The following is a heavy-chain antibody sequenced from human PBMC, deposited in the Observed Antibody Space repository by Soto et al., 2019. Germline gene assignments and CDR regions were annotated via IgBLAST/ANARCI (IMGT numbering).Heavy chain of an antibody. J-gene: IGHJ4*02. CDR1: GFSVSSNY. CDR3: ARRHYYGSD. D-gene: IGHD3-10*01. CDR2: IYSGGST. Sequence: EVQLVESGGGLVQPGGSLRLSCAASGFSVSSNYMYWARQAPGKGLECVSLIYSGGSTDHADSVKDRFTISRDNSKNTLYLQMNSLRAEDTAVYYCARRHYYGSDWGQGTLVTVSS. V-gene: IGHV3-66*04.